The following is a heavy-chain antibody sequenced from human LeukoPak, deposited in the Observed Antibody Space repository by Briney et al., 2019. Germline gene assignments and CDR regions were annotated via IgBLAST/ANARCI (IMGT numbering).Heavy chain of an antibody. D-gene: IGHD3-22*01. V-gene: IGHV5-51*01. CDR2: IHPGDSDT. J-gene: IGHJ4*02. CDR3: VRRASYYDGLDY. Sequence: GESLKISCKGSGYSFTNYWIGWVRQMSGKGLEWMGIIHPGDSDTTYSPSFEGQVIISADKSISTAYLQWSSLKTSDTAMYYCVRRASYYDGLDYWGQGTLVTVSS. CDR1: GYSFTNYW.